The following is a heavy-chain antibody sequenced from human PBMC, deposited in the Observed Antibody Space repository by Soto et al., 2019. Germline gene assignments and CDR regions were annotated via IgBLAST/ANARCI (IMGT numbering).Heavy chain of an antibody. J-gene: IGHJ6*02. Sequence: GSLRLSCAASGFTFSSYSMNWVRQAPGKGLEWVSSISSSSSYIYYADSVKGRFTISRDNAKNSLYLQMNSLRAEDTAVYYCARAIPSIAARRRVQYGMDVWGQGTTVTVSS. CDR2: ISSSSSYI. CDR3: ARAIPSIAARRRVQYGMDV. V-gene: IGHV3-21*01. CDR1: GFTFSSYS. D-gene: IGHD6-6*01.